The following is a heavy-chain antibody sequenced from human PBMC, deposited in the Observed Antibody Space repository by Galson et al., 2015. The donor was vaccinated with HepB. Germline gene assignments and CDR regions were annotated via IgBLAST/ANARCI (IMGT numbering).Heavy chain of an antibody. CDR2: INLSGGST. V-gene: IGHV1-46*01. CDR3: ARGYGGYVDYFDY. CDR1: GYTFTSYY. D-gene: IGHD5-12*01. J-gene: IGHJ4*02. Sequence: SVKVSCKASGYTFTSYYMHRVRQAPGQGLEWMGIINLSGGSTSYAQKFQGRVTMTRDTSTSTVYMELSSLRSEDTAVYYCARGYGGYVDYFDYWGQGTLVTVSS.